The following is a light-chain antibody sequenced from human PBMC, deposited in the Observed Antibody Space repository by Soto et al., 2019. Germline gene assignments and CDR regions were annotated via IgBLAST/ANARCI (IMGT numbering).Light chain of an antibody. Sequence: DIQMTQYPSSLSASVGDRVTITCRASQSISSYLNWYQQKPGKVPKLLIYDASSLESGVPSRFSGRGSGTQFTLTISSLQPDDFATYYCQPYNSFSGTFGPGTRLEIK. V-gene: IGKV1-5*01. CDR1: QSISSY. CDR3: QPYNSFSGT. J-gene: IGKJ5*01. CDR2: DAS.